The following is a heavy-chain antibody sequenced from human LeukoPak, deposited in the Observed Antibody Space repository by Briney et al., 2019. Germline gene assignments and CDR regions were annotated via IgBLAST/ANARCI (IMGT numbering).Heavy chain of an antibody. D-gene: IGHD6-19*01. CDR3: ARETIEAVAEWYYGMDV. V-gene: IGHV6-1*01. CDR1: GDSVSSNSAA. Sequence: SQTLSLTCAISGDSVSSNSAAWNWIRQSPSRGLEWLGRTYYRSKWYNDYAVSVKSRITINPDTSKNQFSLQLNSVTPEDTAVYYCARETIEAVAEWYYGMDVWGQGTTVTVSS. CDR2: TYYRSKWYN. J-gene: IGHJ6*02.